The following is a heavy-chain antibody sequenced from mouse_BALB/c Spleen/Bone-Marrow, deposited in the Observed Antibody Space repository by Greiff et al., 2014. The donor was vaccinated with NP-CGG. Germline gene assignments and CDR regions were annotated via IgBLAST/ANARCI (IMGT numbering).Heavy chain of an antibody. CDR1: GYTFTSYW. Sequence: QVQLQQSGAELARPGASVKLSCKASGYTFTSYWMQWVKQRPGQGLEWIGAIYPGDGDTRYTQKFKGKATLTADKSSSTAYMQLSSLASEDSAVHYCARYYYGSSYEYFDVWGAGTTVTVSS. J-gene: IGHJ1*01. CDR2: IYPGDGDT. D-gene: IGHD1-1*01. CDR3: ARYYYGSSYEYFDV. V-gene: IGHV1-87*01.